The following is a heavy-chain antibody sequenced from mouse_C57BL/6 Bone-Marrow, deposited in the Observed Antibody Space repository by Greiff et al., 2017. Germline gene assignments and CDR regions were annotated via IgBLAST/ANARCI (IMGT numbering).Heavy chain of an antibody. J-gene: IGHJ3*01. V-gene: IGHV1-52*01. CDR2: IDPSDSET. Sequence: QVQLQQPGAELVRPGSSVKLSCKASGYTFTSYWMHWVKQRPIQGLEWIGNIDPSDSETNYNQKFKDKATLTVDKSSSTAYMQLSSLTSEDSAVYYCARNLYGSRGGGWFAYWGQGTLVTVSA. CDR1: GYTFTSYW. D-gene: IGHD1-1*01. CDR3: ARNLYGSRGGGWFAY.